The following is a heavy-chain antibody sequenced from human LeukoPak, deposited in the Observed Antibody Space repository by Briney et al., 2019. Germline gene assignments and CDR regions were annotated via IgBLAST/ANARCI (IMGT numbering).Heavy chain of an antibody. Sequence: ASVKVSCKASGGTFSSYAISWVRQDPGQGLEWMGGIIPIFGTANYAQKFQGRVTITADESTSTAYMELSSLRSEDTAVYYCATYRGGFYCSGGSCYYYYYMDVWGKGTTVTISS. CDR3: ATYRGGFYCSGGSCYYYYYMDV. V-gene: IGHV1-69*01. CDR2: IIPIFGTA. D-gene: IGHD2-15*01. J-gene: IGHJ6*03. CDR1: GGTFSSYA.